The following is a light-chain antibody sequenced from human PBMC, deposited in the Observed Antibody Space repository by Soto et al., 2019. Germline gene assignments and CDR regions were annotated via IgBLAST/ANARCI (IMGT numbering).Light chain of an antibody. J-gene: IGKJ3*01. V-gene: IGKV1-39*01. CDR3: QQRHSMSFS. Sequence: DIQMTQSPSSLSASVRDRVTITCRASQSITNSLNVYQHKPGKAPTLVVYAASSLQSGVPSRFSDSGSGTDFTLTISSLQPDDFASDICQQRHSMSFSFDPGNKVAIK. CDR1: QSITNS. CDR2: AAS.